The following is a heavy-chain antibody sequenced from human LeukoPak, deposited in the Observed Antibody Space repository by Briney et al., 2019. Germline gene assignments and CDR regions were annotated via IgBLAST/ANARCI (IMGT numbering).Heavy chain of an antibody. Sequence: GGSLRLSCAASGFTFSSYSMNWVRQAPGKGLEWVSSISSSSSYIYYADSVKGRFTISRDNAKNSLYLQMNSLRAEDTAVYYCARDARYNWNYYGSNDWFDPWGQGTLVTVSS. V-gene: IGHV3-21*01. CDR2: ISSSSSYI. J-gene: IGHJ5*02. CDR3: ARDARYNWNYYGSNDWFDP. D-gene: IGHD1-7*01. CDR1: GFTFSSYS.